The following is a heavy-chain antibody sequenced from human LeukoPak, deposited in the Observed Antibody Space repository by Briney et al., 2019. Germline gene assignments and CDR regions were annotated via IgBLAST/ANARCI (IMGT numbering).Heavy chain of an antibody. CDR2: IYPSDSET. CDR3: TRGGDYGCCAFDI. Sequence: GESLKLSCKGSGYSFTSYWIGWVLQMPGKGLECMGIIYPSDSETRYSPSFQGQVTISADKSISTAYLQWSSLKASDTAMYYCTRGGDYGCCAFDIWGQGTMVTVSS. D-gene: IGHD4-17*01. CDR1: GYSFTSYW. V-gene: IGHV5-51*01. J-gene: IGHJ3*02.